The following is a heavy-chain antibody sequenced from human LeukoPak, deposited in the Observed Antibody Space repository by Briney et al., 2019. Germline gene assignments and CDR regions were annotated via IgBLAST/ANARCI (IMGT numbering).Heavy chain of an antibody. J-gene: IGHJ6*03. V-gene: IGHV4-59*01. CDR3: ARYIFLEWFSVGNYMDV. CDR1: GGSISSYY. Sequence: SSETLSLTCTVSGGSISSYYWSWIRQPPGKGLKWIGYIYYSGSTNYNPSLKSRVTISVDTSKNQFSLKLSSVTAADTAVYYCARYIFLEWFSVGNYMDVWGKGTTVTVSS. D-gene: IGHD3-3*01. CDR2: IYYSGST.